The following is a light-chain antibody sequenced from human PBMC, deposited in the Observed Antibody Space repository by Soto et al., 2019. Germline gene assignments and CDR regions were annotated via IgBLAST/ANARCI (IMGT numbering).Light chain of an antibody. Sequence: EIVLTQSPATLSLSPGERATLSCGASQSVSSNYLAWYQQKPGLAPRLLIYGASRRATGIPDRFSGRESGTDFTLTITTLEPEDSAVYFCQQYASSPYTFGQGTKVDIK. J-gene: IGKJ2*01. CDR2: GAS. V-gene: IGKV3D-20*01. CDR1: QSVSSNY. CDR3: QQYASSPYT.